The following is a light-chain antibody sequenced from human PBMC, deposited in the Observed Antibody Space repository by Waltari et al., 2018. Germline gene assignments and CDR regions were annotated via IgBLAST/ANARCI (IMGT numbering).Light chain of an antibody. CDR3: QHYVRLPAT. CDR1: QGVSRS. Sequence: SCRASQGVSRSLAWYQQKPGQAPRLLIYGASNRATGIPDRFSGSGSGTDFSLIITRLEPEDFAMYYCQHYVRLPATFGQGTKVEIK. J-gene: IGKJ1*01. CDR2: GAS. V-gene: IGKV3-20*01.